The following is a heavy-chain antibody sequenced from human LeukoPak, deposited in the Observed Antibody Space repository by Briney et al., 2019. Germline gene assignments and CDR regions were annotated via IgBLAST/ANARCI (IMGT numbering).Heavy chain of an antibody. CDR1: GFTFSSYA. CDR2: ISYDGSNK. Sequence: PGGSLRLSCAASGFTFSSYAMHWVRQAPGKGLEWVAVISYDGSNKYYADSVKGGFTISRDNSKNTLYLQMNSLRAEDTAVYYYARDFPLSYYYDSSGTHGAFDIWGQGTMVTVSS. J-gene: IGHJ3*02. CDR3: ARDFPLSYYYDSSGTHGAFDI. D-gene: IGHD3-22*01. V-gene: IGHV3-30-3*01.